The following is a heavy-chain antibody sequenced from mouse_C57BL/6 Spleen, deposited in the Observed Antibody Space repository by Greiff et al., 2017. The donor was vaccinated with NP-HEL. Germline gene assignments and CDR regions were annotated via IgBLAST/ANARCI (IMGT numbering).Heavy chain of an antibody. J-gene: IGHJ1*03. V-gene: IGHV2-9-1*01. CDR1: GFSLTSYA. CDR3: ARNFYYGNHFRYFDV. CDR2: IWTGGGT. D-gene: IGHD2-1*01. Sequence: VQLVESGPGLVAPSQSLSITCTVSGFSLTSYAISWVRQPPGKGLEWLGVIWTGGGTNYNSALKSRLSISKDNSKSQVFLKMNSLQTDDTARYYCARNFYYGNHFRYFDVWGTGTTVTVSS.